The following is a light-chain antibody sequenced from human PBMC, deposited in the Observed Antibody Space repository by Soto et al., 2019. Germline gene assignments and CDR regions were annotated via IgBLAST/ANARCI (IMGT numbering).Light chain of an antibody. CDR3: QHYSVFPLT. CDR2: KAS. J-gene: IGKJ4*01. Sequence: DIQMTQFPSTLSASVGDRVTITCRASESISSWLAWYQQKPGKAPKLLIYKASTLQSGVPSRFTGSGSGTEFTLTISSLQPDDFAPYYCQHYSVFPLTFGGGTKVEIK. CDR1: ESISSW. V-gene: IGKV1-5*03.